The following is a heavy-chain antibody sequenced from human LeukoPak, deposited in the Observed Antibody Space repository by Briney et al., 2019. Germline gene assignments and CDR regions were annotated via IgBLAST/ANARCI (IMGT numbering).Heavy chain of an antibody. Sequence: ASETLSLTCTVSGGSFSSGSYYWSWIRQPPGKGLEWIVYIYYSGSTNYNPSLKSRVTISVDTSKNQFSLKLSSVTAADTAVYYCARVVVPAENWFDPWGQGTLVTVSS. CDR3: ARVVVPAENWFDP. CDR2: IYYSGST. D-gene: IGHD2-2*01. V-gene: IGHV4-61*01. J-gene: IGHJ5*02. CDR1: GGSFSSGSYY.